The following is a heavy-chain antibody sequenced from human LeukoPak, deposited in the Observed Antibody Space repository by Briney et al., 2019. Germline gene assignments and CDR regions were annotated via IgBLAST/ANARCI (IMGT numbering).Heavy chain of an antibody. CDR2: ISSSGTT. V-gene: IGHV4-39*02. CDR1: GASISNEDFF. Sequence: SSETLSLTCAVTGASISNEDFFWGWIRQPPGQGLEWVVTISSSGTTYYSPSLRSRLTISVDTSKNHFHLKLTSVTAADTAVYYCAAEVEAADAPLGHLNLDSCGEAILASVSA. CDR3: AAEVEAADAPLGHLNLDS. J-gene: IGHJ4*02. D-gene: IGHD2-8*01.